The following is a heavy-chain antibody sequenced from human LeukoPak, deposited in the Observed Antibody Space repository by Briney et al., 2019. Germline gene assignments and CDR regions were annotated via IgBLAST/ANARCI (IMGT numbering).Heavy chain of an antibody. CDR3: VRGGYNSYY. J-gene: IGHJ4*02. D-gene: IGHD5-24*01. Sequence: PSETLSLTCTVSGGAISSSSYYWGWIRQPPGKGLEWIGSIYYSGSTYYNPSLKSRVTISVDTSKNQFSLKLSSVTAADTAVYYCVRGGYNSYYWGQGTLVTVSS. CDR2: IYYSGST. CDR1: GGAISSSSYY. V-gene: IGHV4-39*01.